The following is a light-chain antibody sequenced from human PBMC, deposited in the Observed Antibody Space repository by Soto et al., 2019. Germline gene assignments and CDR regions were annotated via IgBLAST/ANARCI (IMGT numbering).Light chain of an antibody. CDR2: RTS. Sequence: DIQMTQSPSTLSVSVGDRVTITYRASQSFSTWLAWNQQKPGKAPKLLIYRTSTLKNGVPSRFSGSGSGTEFTLTITSLQPDDFATYYCQEYSRYPYTFGQGTKLEIK. CDR3: QEYSRYPYT. V-gene: IGKV1-5*03. CDR1: QSFSTW. J-gene: IGKJ2*01.